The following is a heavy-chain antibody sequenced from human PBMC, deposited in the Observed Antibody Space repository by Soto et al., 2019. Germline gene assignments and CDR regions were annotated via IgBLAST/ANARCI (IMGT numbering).Heavy chain of an antibody. CDR2: IETDGSGT. J-gene: IGHJ6*02. V-gene: IGHV3-74*01. CDR1: GFIFSNYW. D-gene: IGHD3-10*01. CDR3: GSDLFGSGSFAYYYGMDV. Sequence: GGSLRLSCAASGFIFSNYWMHWVRQAPGKGLVWVSRIETDGSGTTYADSVKGRFTISRDNTKNTLYLQMNSLRAEDMDVYYCGSDLFGSGSFAYYYGMDVWGQGTTVTVSS.